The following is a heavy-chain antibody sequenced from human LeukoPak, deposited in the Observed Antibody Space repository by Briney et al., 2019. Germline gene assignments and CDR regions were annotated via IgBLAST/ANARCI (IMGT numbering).Heavy chain of an antibody. J-gene: IGHJ3*02. D-gene: IGHD3-10*01. CDR1: GDSITSDRCY. V-gene: IGHV4-61*02. CDR3: ARDEFDRVDI. Sequence: SETLSLTCTVSGDSITSDRCYWSWIRQPAGKGLEWIGRVYIRGSTDYNPSLKSRVTISLDTSKNRFSLRLNSVTAADTAVYYCARDEFDRVDIWGQGTVVTVSS. CDR2: VYIRGST.